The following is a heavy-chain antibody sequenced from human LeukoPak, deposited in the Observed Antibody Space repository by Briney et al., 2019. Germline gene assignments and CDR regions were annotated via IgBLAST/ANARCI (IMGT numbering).Heavy chain of an antibody. J-gene: IGHJ4*02. CDR3: ARGRSGWWFDY. D-gene: IGHD6-19*01. Sequence: PSETLSLTCTVSGGSISSYYWSWIRQPPGKGLEWIGYIYYSGSTNYNPSLKSRVTISVDTSKNQFSLKLSSVTAADTAVYHCARGRSGWWFDYWGQGTLVTVST. CDR1: GGSISSYY. CDR2: IYYSGST. V-gene: IGHV4-59*01.